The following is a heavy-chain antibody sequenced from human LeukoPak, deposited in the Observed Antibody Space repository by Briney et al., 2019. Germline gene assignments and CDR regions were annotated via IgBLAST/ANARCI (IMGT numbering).Heavy chain of an antibody. CDR2: ISSSGSTI. CDR1: GFTFSSYE. CDR3: AREPVGIADILTGYSGSYGMDV. D-gene: IGHD3-9*01. J-gene: IGHJ6*02. Sequence: GGSLRLSCAASGFTFSSYEMNWVRQAPGKGLEWVSKISSSGSTINYADSVKGRSTISRDNAKNSLHLQTNSLRAEDTAVYYCAREPVGIADILTGYSGSYGMDVWGQGTTVTVSS. V-gene: IGHV3-48*03.